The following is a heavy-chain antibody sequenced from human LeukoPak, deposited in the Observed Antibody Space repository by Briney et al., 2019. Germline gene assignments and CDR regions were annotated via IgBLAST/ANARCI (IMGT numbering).Heavy chain of an antibody. CDR1: GYSFTSYW. J-gene: IGHJ4*02. Sequence: GESLKISCKGSGYSFTSYWIGWVRQMPGKGLEWMGIIYPGDSDTRYSPSFQGQVTISADKSISTAYLQWSSLKASDTAMYYYARSVHYYGSGSYLVFDYWGQGTLVTVSS. V-gene: IGHV5-51*01. CDR3: ARSVHYYGSGSYLVFDY. CDR2: IYPGDSDT. D-gene: IGHD3-10*01.